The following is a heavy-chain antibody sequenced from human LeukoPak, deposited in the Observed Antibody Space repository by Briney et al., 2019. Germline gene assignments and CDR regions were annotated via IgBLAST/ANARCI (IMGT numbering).Heavy chain of an antibody. CDR2: IIPIFGTA. Sequence: SVKVSCKASGYTFTSYDINWVRQAPGQGLEWMGRIIPIFGTANYAQKFQGRVTITTDESTSTAYMELSSLRSEDTAVYYCARAHGGYSGHSFDYWGQGTLVTVSS. D-gene: IGHD5-12*01. CDR1: GYTFTSYD. CDR3: ARAHGGYSGHSFDY. J-gene: IGHJ4*02. V-gene: IGHV1-69*05.